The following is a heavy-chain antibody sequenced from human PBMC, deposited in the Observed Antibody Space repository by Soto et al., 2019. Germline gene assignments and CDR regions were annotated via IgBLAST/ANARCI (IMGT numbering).Heavy chain of an antibody. Sequence: PGGFLRLSCVGSGFTFSSNWMTWVRQAPGKGLEWVGNIRQDGSEKNYVDSVKGRFTISRDNAKNSLYLQMNSLRAEDTAVYYCAREIVVARGASYFDYWGPGTLVTVSS. D-gene: IGHD2-2*01. CDR1: GFTFSSNW. J-gene: IGHJ4*02. V-gene: IGHV3-7*04. CDR2: IRQDGSEK. CDR3: AREIVVARGASYFDY.